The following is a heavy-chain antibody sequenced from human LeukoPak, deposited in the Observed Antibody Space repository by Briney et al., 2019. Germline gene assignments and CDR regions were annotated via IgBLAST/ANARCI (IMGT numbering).Heavy chain of an antibody. J-gene: IGHJ4*02. CDR2: IYYSGST. CDR3: ARHPALWFGEPLDY. D-gene: IGHD3-10*01. Sequence: PSETLSLTCTVSGGSISSSSNYWGWIRQPPGKGLEWIGSIYYSGSTYYNPSLKSRVTISVDTSKNQFSLKLSSVTAADTAVYYCARHPALWFGEPLDYWGQGTLVTVSS. V-gene: IGHV4-39*01. CDR1: GGSISSSSNY.